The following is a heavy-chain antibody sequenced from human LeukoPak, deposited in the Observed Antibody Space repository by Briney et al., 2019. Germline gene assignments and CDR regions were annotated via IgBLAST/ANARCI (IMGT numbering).Heavy chain of an antibody. D-gene: IGHD3-10*01. V-gene: IGHV1-2*02. Sequence: ASVKVSCKASGYTFTDYYIHWVRQAPGQGLEWMGWINPNSGGTNYAQMFQGRVTMTRDTSISTAYMELRSDDTAVYYCARDAYYGGSGSYPDYWGQGTLVTVSS. CDR2: INPNSGGT. J-gene: IGHJ4*02. CDR3: ARDAYYGGSGSYPDY. CDR1: GYTFTDYY.